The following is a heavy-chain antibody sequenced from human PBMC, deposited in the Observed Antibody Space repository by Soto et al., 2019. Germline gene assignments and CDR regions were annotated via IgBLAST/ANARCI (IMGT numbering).Heavy chain of an antibody. V-gene: IGHV6-1*01. CDR1: GDTVSSGNAA. CDR2: TFFRSKWHT. D-gene: IGHD4-17*01. J-gene: IGHJ6*02. CDR3: AVTSNGDYRNCYGMDV. Sequence: SQTLSLTCVISGDTVSSGNAAWNWIRQSPSSGLQWLGRTFFRSKWHTDYAVSLRGRVTITADTSKNQFSLQLESVTPEDTAVYYCAVTSNGDYRNCYGMDVWGQGITVTVSS.